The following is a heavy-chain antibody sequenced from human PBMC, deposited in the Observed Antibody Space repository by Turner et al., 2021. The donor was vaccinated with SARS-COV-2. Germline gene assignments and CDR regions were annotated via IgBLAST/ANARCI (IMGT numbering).Heavy chain of an antibody. Sequence: QVQLVESGGGVVQPGRSLRLSCAASGFTFRSYGMHWVRQAPGKGLEWVAVISYDGSNKYYADSVKGRFTISRDNSKNTLYLQMNSLRAEDTAVYYCAKVSPNRGLRPYYYYYGMDVWGQGTTVTVSS. CDR1: GFTFRSYG. CDR2: ISYDGSNK. CDR3: AKVSPNRGLRPYYYYYGMDV. D-gene: IGHD5-12*01. V-gene: IGHV3-30*18. J-gene: IGHJ6*02.